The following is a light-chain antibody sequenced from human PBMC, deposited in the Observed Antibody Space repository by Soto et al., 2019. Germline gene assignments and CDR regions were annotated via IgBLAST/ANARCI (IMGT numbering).Light chain of an antibody. CDR3: SSYADSDTLYV. Sequence: QSVLTQPGSVSGSPGQSITISCTGTSSDVGAYNYVSWYQQHPGKAPKRLIFEVSSRPSGVSNRFSGSKSGSTASLTISGLQAEDEADYYCSSYADSDTLYVFGTGTKVTVL. CDR1: SSDVGAYNY. J-gene: IGLJ1*01. V-gene: IGLV2-14*01. CDR2: EVS.